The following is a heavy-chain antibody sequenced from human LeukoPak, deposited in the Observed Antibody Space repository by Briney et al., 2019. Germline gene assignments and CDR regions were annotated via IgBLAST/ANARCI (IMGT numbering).Heavy chain of an antibody. J-gene: IGHJ5*02. V-gene: IGHV4-34*01. CDR2: MYHSGST. D-gene: IGHD3-10*01. Sequence: SETLSLTCTVYGGSFSGYYWSWIRQPPGKGLEWIGSMYHSGSTYYNPPLKSRVTISEDTSKNQFSLKLRSVTAADTAVYYCARGPRFGELLWHWFDPWGQGTLVTVSS. CDR1: GGSFSGYY. CDR3: ARGPRFGELLWHWFDP.